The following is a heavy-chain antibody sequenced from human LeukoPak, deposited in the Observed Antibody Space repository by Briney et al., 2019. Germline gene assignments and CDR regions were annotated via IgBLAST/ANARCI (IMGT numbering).Heavy chain of an antibody. D-gene: IGHD6-13*01. CDR3: VKASGDGTSWFPEYFQL. J-gene: IGHJ1*01. V-gene: IGHV3-9*01. Sequence: GRSLRLSCAASGFTFNNYAMHWVRQGPGKGLEWVSGISWNSAYIGYADSVKGRFTISRDNANNCLYLQMNSLSAEDTALYYCVKASGDGTSWFPEYFQLWGQGTLVTVSS. CDR2: ISWNSAYI. CDR1: GFTFNNYA.